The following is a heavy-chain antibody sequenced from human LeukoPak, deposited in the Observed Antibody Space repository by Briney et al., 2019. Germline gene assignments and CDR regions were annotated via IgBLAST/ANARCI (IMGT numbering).Heavy chain of an antibody. V-gene: IGHV3-30*02. Sequence: GGSLRLSCAASGFTFSSYGFHWVRQAPGKGVGWVAFIRYDGSNNYYADSVKGGFAISRDNPKTTVYLQMTSLRADDTAVYYCAKDRDSYFDSSGGGHFDYWGQGTLVTVSS. CDR1: GFTFSSYG. CDR2: IRYDGSNN. J-gene: IGHJ4*02. CDR3: AKDRDSYFDSSGGGHFDY. D-gene: IGHD3-22*01.